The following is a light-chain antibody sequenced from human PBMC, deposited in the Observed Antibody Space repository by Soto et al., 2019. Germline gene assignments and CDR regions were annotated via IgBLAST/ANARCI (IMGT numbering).Light chain of an antibody. CDR2: AAS. V-gene: IGKV1-16*02. J-gene: IGKJ4*01. CDR3: QQDASCPAT. Sequence: DIQMTQSPSSLSASVGDTVTITCRASQDIGNFFAWFQQKPGTAPKSLISAASSLQSGVPSKFSVSVSGTDINLTIGSLPPEDVATYQCQQDASCPATFCGGTKVEI. CDR1: QDIGNF.